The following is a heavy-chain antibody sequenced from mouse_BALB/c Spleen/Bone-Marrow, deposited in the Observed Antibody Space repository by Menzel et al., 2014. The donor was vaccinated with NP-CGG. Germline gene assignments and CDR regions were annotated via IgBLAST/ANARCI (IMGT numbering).Heavy chain of an antibody. CDR2: IRNKANGYTT. D-gene: IGHD4-1*01. J-gene: IGHJ2*01. Sequence: EVQLVESGGGLVQPGGSLRLSCAPSGFTFTDYYMNWVRQPPGEALEWLASIRNKANGYTTEYSASVKGRFTISRDNSQSILYLHMNTLRAEDSATYYCARDMGGILFDSWGQGTTLTVSS. CDR1: GFTFTDYY. CDR3: ARDMGGILFDS. V-gene: IGHV7-3*02.